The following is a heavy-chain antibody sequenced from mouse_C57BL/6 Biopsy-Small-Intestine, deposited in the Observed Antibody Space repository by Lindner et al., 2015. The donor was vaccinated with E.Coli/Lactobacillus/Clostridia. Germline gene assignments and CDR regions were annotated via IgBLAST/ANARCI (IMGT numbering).Heavy chain of an antibody. CDR2: INPNNGGT. Sequence: VQLQESGPELVKPGASVKMSCKASGYTFTDYNMHWVKQSHGKSLEWIGYINPNNGGTSYNQKFKGKATLTVDQSSSTAYMQLNSLTSEDSAVYYCARTTGTGLYWGQGTTLTVSS. D-gene: IGHD4-1*02. CDR1: GYTFTDYN. V-gene: IGHV1-22*01. CDR3: ARTTGTGLY. J-gene: IGHJ2*01.